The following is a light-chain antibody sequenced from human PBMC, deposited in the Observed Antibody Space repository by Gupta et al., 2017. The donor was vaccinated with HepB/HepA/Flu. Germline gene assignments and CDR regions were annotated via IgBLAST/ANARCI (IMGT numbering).Light chain of an antibody. J-gene: IGKJ1*01. CDR2: KAS. CDR3: QQENSYPRT. V-gene: IGKV1-5*03. Sequence: DIQMTQSPSTLSASVGDRVTITCLASQSISSWLAWYQQKPGKAPKLLIYKASSLESGVPSRFSGSGSGTEFTLTISSLHPDDFATYYCQQENSYPRTFGQGTKVEIK. CDR1: QSISSW.